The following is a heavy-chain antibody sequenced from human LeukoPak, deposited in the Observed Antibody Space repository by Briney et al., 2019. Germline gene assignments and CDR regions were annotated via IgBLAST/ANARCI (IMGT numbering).Heavy chain of an antibody. CDR1: GYTFISYD. CDR2: MNPNSGNT. D-gene: IGHD2-2*01. CDR3: ARGVFVPAANAFDI. V-gene: IGHV1-8*03. J-gene: IGHJ3*02. Sequence: GASVKVSCKASGYTFISYDINWVRQATGQGLEWMGWMNPNSGNTGYAQKFQGRVTITRNTSISTAYMELSSLRSEDTAVYYCARGVFVPAANAFDIWGQGTMVTVSS.